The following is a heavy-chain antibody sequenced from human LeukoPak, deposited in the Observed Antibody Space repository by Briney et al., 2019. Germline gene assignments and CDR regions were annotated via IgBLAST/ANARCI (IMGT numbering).Heavy chain of an antibody. Sequence: GASVKVSCKPSGGTFSSYAISWVRQAPGQGLEWMGAIIPIFGSANYEQRFQGRVTITADESTSTAYMELSSLRSEDMAIYYCAIRDGHTDHWGQGTLVTVSS. V-gene: IGHV1-69*01. CDR2: IIPIFGSA. CDR1: GGTFSSYA. CDR3: AIRDGHTDH. D-gene: IGHD5-24*01. J-gene: IGHJ4*02.